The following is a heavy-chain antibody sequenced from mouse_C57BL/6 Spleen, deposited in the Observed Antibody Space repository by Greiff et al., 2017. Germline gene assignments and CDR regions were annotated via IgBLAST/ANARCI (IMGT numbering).Heavy chain of an antibody. CDR3: ARKGGYYGDFGY. Sequence: VQLKESGPELVKPGASVKISCKASGYSFTDYNMNWVKQSNGKSLEWIGVINPNYGTTSYNQKFKGKATLTVDKSSSTAYMQLNSLTSEDSEVDYCARKGGYYGDFGYWGQGTTLTVSS. J-gene: IGHJ2*01. V-gene: IGHV1-39*01. D-gene: IGHD1-1*01. CDR2: INPNYGTT. CDR1: GYSFTDYN.